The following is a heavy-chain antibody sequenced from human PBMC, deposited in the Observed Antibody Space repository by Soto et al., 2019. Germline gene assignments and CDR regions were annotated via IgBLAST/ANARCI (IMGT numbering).Heavy chain of an antibody. J-gene: IGHJ6*03. CDR3: ARTHLGYCSSTSCYYYYYMDV. Sequence: PSETLSLTCTVSGGSISSYYWSWIRQPPGKGLEWIGYIYYSGSTNYNPSLKSRVTISVDTSKNQCSLMLSSVTAADTAVYYCARTHLGYCSSTSCYYYYYMDVWGKGTTVTVSS. CDR2: IYYSGST. D-gene: IGHD2-2*01. V-gene: IGHV4-59*08. CDR1: GGSISSYY.